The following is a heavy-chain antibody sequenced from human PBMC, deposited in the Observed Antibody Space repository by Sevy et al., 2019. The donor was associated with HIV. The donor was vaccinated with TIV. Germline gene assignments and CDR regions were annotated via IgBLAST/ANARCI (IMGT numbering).Heavy chain of an antibody. Sequence: ASVKVSCKASGYTFIGYYIHWLRQAPGLGLEWIGRINPSSDGTMYTQKFQGRVTVTTDMSVSTAYLELIGLRSDDTAMYYCAGQSSGWYDWFDPWGQGTLVTVSS. D-gene: IGHD6-19*01. CDR1: GYTFIGYY. V-gene: IGHV1-2*06. CDR3: AGQSSGWYDWFDP. CDR2: INPSSDGT. J-gene: IGHJ5*02.